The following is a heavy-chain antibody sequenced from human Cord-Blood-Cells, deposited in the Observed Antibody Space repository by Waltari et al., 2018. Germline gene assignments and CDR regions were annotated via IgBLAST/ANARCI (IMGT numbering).Heavy chain of an antibody. CDR1: GFTFSSYA. J-gene: IGHJ1*01. CDR3: AKDKSIAAAEYFQH. CDR2: ISGSGAST. D-gene: IGHD6-13*01. V-gene: IGHV3-23*01. Sequence: EVQLLESGGGLVQPGGSLRLPCAASGFTFSSYAMSWVRQAPGKGMECVSAISGSGASTYYADSVKGRFTIARDNSKNTLYLQMNSLRAEDTAVYYCAKDKSIAAAEYFQHWGQGTLVTVSS.